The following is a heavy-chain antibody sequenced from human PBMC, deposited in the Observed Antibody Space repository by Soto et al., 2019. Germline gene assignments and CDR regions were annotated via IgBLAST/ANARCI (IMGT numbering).Heavy chain of an antibody. Sequence: GGSLRLSCAASGFTFSSYGMHWVRQAPGKGLEWVAIIWYDGTNKYYADSVKGRFTISRDISKNTLYLQMNSLRAEDTAVYYCARDRSEYDGMDVWGQGTTVTAP. CDR1: GFTFSSYG. J-gene: IGHJ6*02. CDR2: IWYDGTNK. D-gene: IGHD2-15*01. V-gene: IGHV3-33*01. CDR3: ARDRSEYDGMDV.